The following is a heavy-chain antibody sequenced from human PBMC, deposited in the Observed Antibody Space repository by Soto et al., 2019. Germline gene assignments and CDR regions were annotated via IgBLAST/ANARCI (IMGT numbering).Heavy chain of an antibody. Sequence: PGGSLRLSCAASGFTFSAYWMHWVRQAPGKGLVWVSRINGDGSSTSYVDSVKGRFTISRDNAKNTLYLQMNSLRAEDTAVYYCTRDVQYILPSDWGQGTLVTVSS. CDR1: GFTFSAYW. CDR2: INGDGSST. D-gene: IGHD6-6*01. CDR3: TRDVQYILPSD. J-gene: IGHJ4*02. V-gene: IGHV3-74*01.